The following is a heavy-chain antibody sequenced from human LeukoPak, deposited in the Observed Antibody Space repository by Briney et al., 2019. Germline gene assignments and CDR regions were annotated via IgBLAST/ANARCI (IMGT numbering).Heavy chain of an antibody. J-gene: IGHJ4*02. CDR2: ISGSGGST. CDR1: GFTFSSYA. Sequence: GGSLRLSCAASGFTFSSYAMSWVRQAPGKGLEWVSAISGSGGSTYYADSVKGRLTISRDNSKNTLYLQMNSLRAEDTAVYYCAKDPRAWIAVDWGQGTLVTVSS. CDR3: AKDPRAWIAVD. D-gene: IGHD6-19*01. V-gene: IGHV3-23*01.